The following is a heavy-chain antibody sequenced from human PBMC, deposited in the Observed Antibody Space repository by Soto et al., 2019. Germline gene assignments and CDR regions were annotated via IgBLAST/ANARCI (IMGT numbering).Heavy chain of an antibody. CDR1: GGTFSNDA. CDR2: IIPFFGTP. V-gene: IGHV1-69*01. Sequence: VHLVQSGAEVKNSGSSVRVSCTASGGTFSNDAISWLRQAPGQGLQWLGRIIPFFGTPDYSQSFRGRLTSTADESTGTAYMDLRSLRSDDTAVYYCAREVVTETTLGYFDYWGQGTLVTVSS. CDR3: AREVVTETTLGYFDY. D-gene: IGHD2-21*02. J-gene: IGHJ4*02.